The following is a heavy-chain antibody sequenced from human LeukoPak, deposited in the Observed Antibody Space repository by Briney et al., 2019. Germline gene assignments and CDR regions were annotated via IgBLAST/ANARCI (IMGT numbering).Heavy chain of an antibody. CDR1: GITFSGSG. D-gene: IGHD1-1*01. V-gene: IGHV3-23*01. Sequence: GGSLRLSCAASGITFSGSGMSWVRQAPGKGLEWVSAISGSGGSTYYADSVKGRFTISRDNSKNTLYLQMNSLRAEDTAVYYCAKGGNWNGLNYFDHWGQGTLVTVSS. J-gene: IGHJ4*02. CDR2: ISGSGGST. CDR3: AKGGNWNGLNYFDH.